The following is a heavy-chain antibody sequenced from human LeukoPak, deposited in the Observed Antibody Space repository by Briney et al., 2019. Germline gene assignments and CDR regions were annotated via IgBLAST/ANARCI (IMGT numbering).Heavy chain of an antibody. J-gene: IGHJ5*02. CDR3: ARDLGYYYDSSGYYENWFDP. V-gene: IGHV1-2*06. CDR1: GYTFTGYY. CDR2: INPNSGGT. Sequence: GASVKVSCKASGYTFTGYYMHWVRQAPGQGLEWMGRINPNSGGTNYAQEFQGRVTMTRDTSISTAYMELSRLRSDDTAVYYCARDLGYYYDSSGYYENWFDPWGQGTLVTVSS. D-gene: IGHD3-22*01.